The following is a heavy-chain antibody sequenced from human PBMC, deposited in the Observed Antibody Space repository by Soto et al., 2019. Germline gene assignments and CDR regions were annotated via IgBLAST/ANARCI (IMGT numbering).Heavy chain of an antibody. CDR2: VYWDDDK. V-gene: IGHV2-5*02. CDR3: VQTRCGGDCLQSYSSHSYYGLDV. J-gene: IGHJ6*02. D-gene: IGHD2-21*02. CDR1: GLSLSTIGEG. Sequence: QITLKESGPTLVKPTQTLTLTWTFSGLSLSTIGEGVGWIRRPPGKALEWLALVYWDDDKRYSPSLKSRLTITKVTSVNQVVLTMTNMGPVDTATYYCVQTRCGGDCLQSYSSHSYYGLDVWGQGTTVTVSS.